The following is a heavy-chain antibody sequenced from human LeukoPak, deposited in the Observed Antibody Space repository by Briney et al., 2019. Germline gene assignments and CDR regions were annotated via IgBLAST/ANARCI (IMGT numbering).Heavy chain of an antibody. CDR1: GFTHSRYE. V-gene: IGHV3-48*03. D-gene: IGHD2-15*01. Sequence: GGSLRLSRAASGFTHSRYEMNWVRQAPGKGVAWVCYIFCTGSTTHYADSVKGRFTIFRDNTKNSLYLQKNSLRAEDAAVYYCAEEFCSGGSCNLDYWGQGTLVTVSS. CDR2: IFCTGSTT. J-gene: IGHJ4*02. CDR3: AEEFCSGGSCNLDY.